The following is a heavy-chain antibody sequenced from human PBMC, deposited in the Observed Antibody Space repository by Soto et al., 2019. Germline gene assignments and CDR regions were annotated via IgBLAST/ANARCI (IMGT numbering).Heavy chain of an antibody. Sequence: AGGSLRLSCAASGFTFSSYAMHWVRQAPGKGLEWVAVISYDGSNKYYADSVKGRFTISRDNSKNTLYLQMNSLRAEDTAVYYCARVLSEVYSSSWGRGAYYYYGMDVWGQGTTVTVSS. V-gene: IGHV3-30-3*01. J-gene: IGHJ6*02. CDR3: ARVLSEVYSSSWGRGAYYYYGMDV. CDR2: ISYDGSNK. D-gene: IGHD6-13*01. CDR1: GFTFSSYA.